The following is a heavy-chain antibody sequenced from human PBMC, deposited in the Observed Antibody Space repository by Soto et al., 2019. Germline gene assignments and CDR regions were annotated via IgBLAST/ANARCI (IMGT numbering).Heavy chain of an antibody. D-gene: IGHD6-13*01. CDR2: VNNDGTDT. Sequence: EVQLVESGGGLVQPGGSLRLSCAASGFTFSNYWMYWVRQAPGKGLVWVSRVNNDGTDTSHADSVKGRFTISRDNAENPLYLHMNSLRAEYTAVYYCARGGLQHALDVWGQGSTVTVSS. CDR3: ARGGLQHALDV. J-gene: IGHJ6*02. CDR1: GFTFSNYW. V-gene: IGHV3-74*01.